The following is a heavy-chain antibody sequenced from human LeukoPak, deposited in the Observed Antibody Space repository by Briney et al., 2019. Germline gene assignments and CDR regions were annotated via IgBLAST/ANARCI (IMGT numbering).Heavy chain of an antibody. CDR2: IFTDGSTT. CDR1: GFTFSSHW. CDR3: ARELPREVTLDY. J-gene: IGHJ4*01. D-gene: IGHD2-21*02. V-gene: IGHV3-74*01. Sequence: GGSLRVSCAASGFTFSSHWMHWVRQAPGKGLVWVSRIFTDGSTTSYADSVKGRFTISRDNAKNTLYLQMNSLRAEDTAVYYCARELPREVTLDYWGQGTLVTVSP.